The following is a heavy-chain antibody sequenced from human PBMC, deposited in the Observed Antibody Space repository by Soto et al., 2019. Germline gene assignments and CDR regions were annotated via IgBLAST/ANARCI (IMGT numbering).Heavy chain of an antibody. CDR2: IYYSGST. J-gene: IGHJ4*02. CDR1: GGSISSYY. Sequence: PSETLSLTCTVSGGSISSYYWSWIRQPPGKGLEWIGYIYYSGSTNYNPSLKSRVTISVDTSKNQFSLKLSSVTAADTAVYYCASSPYLLPIDYWGQGTLVTVSS. V-gene: IGHV4-59*01. CDR3: ASSPYLLPIDY. D-gene: IGHD3-22*01.